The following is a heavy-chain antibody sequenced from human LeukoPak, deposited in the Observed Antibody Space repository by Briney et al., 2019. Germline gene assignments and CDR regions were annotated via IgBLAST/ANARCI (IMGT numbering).Heavy chain of an antibody. CDR2: IKQDGSKK. CDR3: TRVGYIDEGIDY. V-gene: IGHV3-7*04. D-gene: IGHD5-24*01. Sequence: HPGGSLRLSCVASGFPFSSYWMTWVRQAPGKGLVWVANIKQDGSKKSYVDSVKGRFTISRDNAKNSLYLQMNSLRAEDTAIYYCTRVGYIDEGIDYWGQGTLVTVSS. J-gene: IGHJ4*02. CDR1: GFPFSSYW.